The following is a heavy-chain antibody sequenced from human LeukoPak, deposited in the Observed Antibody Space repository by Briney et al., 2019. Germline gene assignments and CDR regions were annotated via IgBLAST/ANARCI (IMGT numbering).Heavy chain of an antibody. CDR2: IYYSGST. Sequence: SETLSLTCTVSGGSISNYYWSWIRQPPGKGLEWIGYIYYSGSTNCNPSLKSRVTISLDTSKNQFSLRLTSVTAADTAVYYCARAATWFDPWGQGTLVTVSS. CDR1: GGSISNYY. CDR3: ARAATWFDP. V-gene: IGHV4-59*01. J-gene: IGHJ5*02.